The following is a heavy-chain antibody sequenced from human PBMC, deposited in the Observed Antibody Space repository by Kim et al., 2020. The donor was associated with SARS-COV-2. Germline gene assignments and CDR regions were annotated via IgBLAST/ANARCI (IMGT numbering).Heavy chain of an antibody. J-gene: IGHJ5*02. Sequence: GGSLRLSCSASGFTFSSYAMHWVRQAPGKGLEYVSAISSNGGSTYYADSVKGRFTISRDNSKNTLYLQMSSLRAEDTAVYYCVKDMVIAIPSVWFDPWGQGTLVTVSS. V-gene: IGHV3-64D*06. D-gene: IGHD2-21*01. CDR1: GFTFSSYA. CDR3: VKDMVIAIPSVWFDP. CDR2: ISSNGGST.